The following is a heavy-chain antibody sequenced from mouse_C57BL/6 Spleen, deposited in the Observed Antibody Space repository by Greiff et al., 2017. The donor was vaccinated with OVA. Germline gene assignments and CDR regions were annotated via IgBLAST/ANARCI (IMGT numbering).Heavy chain of an antibody. J-gene: IGHJ2*01. CDR3: AREGGTTAFYY. CDR2: IYPGDGDT. V-gene: IGHV1-80*01. CDR1: GYAFSSYW. Sequence: QVQLKQSGAELVKPGASVKISCKASGYAFSSYWMNWVKQRPGKGLEWIGQIYPGDGDTNYNGKFKGKATLTADKSSSTAYMQLSSLTSEDSAVYFCAREGGTTAFYYWGQGTTLTVSS. D-gene: IGHD1-2*01.